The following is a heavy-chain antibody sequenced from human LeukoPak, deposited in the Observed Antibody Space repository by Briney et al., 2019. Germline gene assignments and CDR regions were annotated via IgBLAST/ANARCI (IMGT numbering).Heavy chain of an antibody. D-gene: IGHD3-10*01. V-gene: IGHV3-30*02. Sequence: PGGSLRLSCAASGFTFRNYGMHWVRLAPAKGLEWVAFIRYDGSIKYYVDSVKGRFTVSRDNSKNTLYLQMNSLRAEDTAGYYWAKDVNVGGDYFDYWGQGTLVTVSS. CDR3: AKDVNVGGDYFDY. CDR1: GFTFRNYG. CDR2: IRYDGSIK. J-gene: IGHJ4*02.